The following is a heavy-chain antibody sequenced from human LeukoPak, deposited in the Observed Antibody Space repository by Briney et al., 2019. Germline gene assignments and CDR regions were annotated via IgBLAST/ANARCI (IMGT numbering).Heavy chain of an antibody. CDR2: ISGSSSYI. CDR1: GFTFSSYG. J-gene: IGHJ4*02. CDR3: ARDRAVVVAPSFDY. D-gene: IGHD2-15*01. Sequence: PGGSLRLSCAASGFTFSSYGMSWVRQAPGKGLEWVSAISGSSSYIYYADSVKGRFTISRDNAKNSLYLQMNSLRAEDTAVYYCARDRAVVVAPSFDYWGQGTLVTVSS. V-gene: IGHV3-21*01.